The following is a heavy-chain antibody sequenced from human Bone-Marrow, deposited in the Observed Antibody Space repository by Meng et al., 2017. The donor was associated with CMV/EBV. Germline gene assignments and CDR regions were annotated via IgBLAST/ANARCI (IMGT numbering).Heavy chain of an antibody. V-gene: IGHV2-5*01. CDR2: IYWNDDK. CDR1: GFSLRTSGAG. Sequence: SGPTQVKPTQTLTLTCTFSGFSLRTSGAGVGWMRQPPGKALEWLALIYWNDDKNYSPSLRGRLTMTKDTSRNLVVLKMTNMDPVDTATYYCAHGRRYYNYIWGSYRPVFDYWGQGILVTVSS. CDR3: AHGRRYYNYIWGSYRPVFDY. J-gene: IGHJ4*02. D-gene: IGHD3-16*02.